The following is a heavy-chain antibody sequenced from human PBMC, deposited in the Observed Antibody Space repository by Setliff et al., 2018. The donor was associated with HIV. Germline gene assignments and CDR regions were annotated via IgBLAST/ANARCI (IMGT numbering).Heavy chain of an antibody. CDR3: ARHYYSSGSHSYFDD. J-gene: IGHJ4*02. V-gene: IGHV5-51*01. D-gene: IGHD3-10*01. CDR2: LYFGDSDP. CDR1: GSSFSTYW. Sequence: GESLKISCKTSGSSFSTYWVGWVRQMPGKGLEWLGILYFGDSDPKYNPSFEGQVTISADKSIKTAFLQWRSLKTSDTAIYYCARHYYSSGSHSYFDDWGQGTLVTVS.